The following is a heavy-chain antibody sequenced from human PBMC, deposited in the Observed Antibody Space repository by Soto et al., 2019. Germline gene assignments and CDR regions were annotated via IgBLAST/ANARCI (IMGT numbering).Heavy chain of an antibody. V-gene: IGHV4-59*01. CDR1: GGSISDYY. Sequence: SETLSLTCTVSGGSISDYYWTWIRQPPGKGLEWIGHIYYSGTTNYNPSLESRVTISVDTSKNQFSLRLNSVTAADTAVYYCARDRNPPQWFYWGQGALVTVSS. CDR3: ARDRNPPQWFY. J-gene: IGHJ4*02. CDR2: IYYSGTT. D-gene: IGHD3-22*01.